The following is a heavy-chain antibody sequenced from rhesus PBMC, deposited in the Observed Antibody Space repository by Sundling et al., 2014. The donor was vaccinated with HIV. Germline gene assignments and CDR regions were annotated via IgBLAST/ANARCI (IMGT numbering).Heavy chain of an antibody. Sequence: QVQLQESGPGLVKPSETLSLTCAVSGYSISSGYYWGWIRQPPGKGLEYIGYISGSSGSTYYNPSLKSRVTISKDTSKNQFSLKLNSVTAADTAVFYCARHPYSYYFDYWGQGVLVTVSS. CDR1: GYSISSGYY. V-gene: IGHV4-99*01. J-gene: IGHJ4*01. CDR2: ISGSSGST. D-gene: IGHD2-15*01. CDR3: ARHPYSYYFDY.